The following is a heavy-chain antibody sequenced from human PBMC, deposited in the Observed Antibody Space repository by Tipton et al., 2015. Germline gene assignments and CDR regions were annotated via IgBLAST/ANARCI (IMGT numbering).Heavy chain of an antibody. CDR2: IYYSGST. Sequence: TLSLTCTVSGDSISTTTYYWGWIRQPPGKGLEWIGTIYYSGSTSYNPSLNSRVTMSLDTSKNQFSLRLTSVTAADTAVYYCARETSTIHGVVLSIDYWGQGTLVTVSS. D-gene: IGHD3-3*01. CDR3: ARETSTIHGVVLSIDY. V-gene: IGHV4-39*02. CDR1: GDSISTTTYY. J-gene: IGHJ4*02.